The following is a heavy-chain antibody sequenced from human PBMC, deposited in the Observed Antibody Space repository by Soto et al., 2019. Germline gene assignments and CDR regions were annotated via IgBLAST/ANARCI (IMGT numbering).Heavy chain of an antibody. Sequence: PGGSLRLSXAASGFTFSSHLMHWVRQAPGQGLEWVSGISGIGGGGSTFYTDSVKGRFTISRDNSKNTLYLQMSSLRVEDTAIYYCAQTRGSYREVFDYWGHGTLVTVSS. CDR2: ISGIGGGGST. V-gene: IGHV3-23*01. CDR1: GFTFSSHL. D-gene: IGHD3-16*02. J-gene: IGHJ4*01. CDR3: AQTRGSYREVFDY.